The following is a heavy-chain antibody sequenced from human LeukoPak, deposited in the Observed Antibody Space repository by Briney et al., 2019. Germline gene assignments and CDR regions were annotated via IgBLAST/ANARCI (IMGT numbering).Heavy chain of an antibody. CDR2: INPNSGGT. CDR3: ARDPRDGYNPYFDY. J-gene: IGHJ4*02. Sequence: ASVKVSCKASGYTFTGYYMHWVRQAPGQGLEWMGWINPNSGGTNYAQKFQGWVTMTRDTSISTAYMELSRLRSDDTAVYYCARDPRDGYNPYFDYWGQGTLVTVSS. D-gene: IGHD5-24*01. V-gene: IGHV1-2*04. CDR1: GYTFTGYY.